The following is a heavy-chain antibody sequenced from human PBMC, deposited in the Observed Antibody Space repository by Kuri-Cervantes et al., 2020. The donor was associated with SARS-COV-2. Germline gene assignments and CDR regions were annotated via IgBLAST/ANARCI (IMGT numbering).Heavy chain of an antibody. CDR1: GGTFSSYA. V-gene: IGHV1-69*05. CDR2: IIPIFGTA. D-gene: IGHD6-6*01. J-gene: IGHJ1*01. CDR3: ARGGVWSSSSAEYFQH. Sequence: SVKVSCKASGGTFSSYAIGWVRQAPGQGLEWMGGIIPIFGTANYAQKFQGRVTITTDESTSTAYMELSSLRSEDTAVYYCARGGVWSSSSAEYFQHWGQGTLVTVSS.